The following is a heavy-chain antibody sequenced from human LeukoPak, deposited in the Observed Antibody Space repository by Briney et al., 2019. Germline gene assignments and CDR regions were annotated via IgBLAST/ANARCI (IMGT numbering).Heavy chain of an antibody. D-gene: IGHD3-9*01. Sequence: ASVKVSCKTSGYTFSDYYIHWIRQAPGQGLEWVGWINPNSGDTDYAQKFQGRVTMTRDTSISTAYMELSRLRSDDTAVYYCARGPRSRYYDILTGAHDAFDIWGQGTMVTVSS. J-gene: IGHJ3*02. CDR2: INPNSGDT. CDR1: GYTFSDYY. V-gene: IGHV1-2*02. CDR3: ARGPRSRYYDILTGAHDAFDI.